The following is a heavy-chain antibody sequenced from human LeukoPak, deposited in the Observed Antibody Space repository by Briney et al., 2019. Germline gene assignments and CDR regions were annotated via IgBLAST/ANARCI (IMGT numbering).Heavy chain of an antibody. J-gene: IGHJ6*02. CDR3: ARDRIWYGMDV. Sequence: SETLSLTCTVSGGSISSGGYYWSWIRQHPGKGLEWIGYIYYSGSTYYNPSLKSRVTISVDTPKNQFSLKLSSVTAADTAVYYCARDRIWYGMDVWGQGTTVTASS. CDR1: GGSISSGGYY. D-gene: IGHD2-15*01. V-gene: IGHV4-31*03. CDR2: IYYSGST.